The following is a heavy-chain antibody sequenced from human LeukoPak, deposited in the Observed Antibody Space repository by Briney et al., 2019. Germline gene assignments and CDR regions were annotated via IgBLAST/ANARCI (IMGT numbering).Heavy chain of an antibody. V-gene: IGHV5-10-1*01. CDR1: GYSFTSYW. J-gene: IGHJ3*02. CDR3: ASQIAAAAFDI. D-gene: IGHD6-13*01. CDR2: IDPSDSYT. Sequence: GESLKISCKGSGYSFTSYWISWVRQMPGKGLEWMGRIDPSDSYTNYSPSFQGHVTISAVKSISTAYLQWSSLKASDTAMYYCASQIAAAAFDIWGQGTMVTVSS.